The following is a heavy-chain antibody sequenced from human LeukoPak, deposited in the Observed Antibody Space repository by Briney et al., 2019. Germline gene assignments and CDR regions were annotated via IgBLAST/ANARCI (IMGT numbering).Heavy chain of an antibody. D-gene: IGHD3-3*01. J-gene: IGHJ4*02. V-gene: IGHV3-48*02. CDR2: ITSGSSSI. Sequence: AGGSLRLSCAASGFTFSSYSMTWVRQAPGKGLEWISYITSGSSSIFYADSVKGRFTISRDNAKNSLYLQMNSLRDEDTAVYYCARGMRGYANFDYWGQGTLVTVSS. CDR1: GFTFSSYS. CDR3: ARGMRGYANFDY.